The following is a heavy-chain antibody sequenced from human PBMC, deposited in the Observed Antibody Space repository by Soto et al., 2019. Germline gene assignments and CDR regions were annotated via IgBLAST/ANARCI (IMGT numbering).Heavy chain of an antibody. Sequence: QVQLVHSGAEVKKPGSSVKVSCKASGGTFSPYTVNWVRQAPGQGLEWMGRIIPFLGVTNYAPKFQARVTLTADTSTTTAYMELSGLRFEDTAVYYCARDWESTVSTWSFGAFWGRGTLFTVSS. CDR3: ARDWESTVSTWSFGAF. V-gene: IGHV1-69*04. J-gene: IGHJ4*02. D-gene: IGHD3-10*01. CDR1: GGTFSPYT. CDR2: IIPFLGVT.